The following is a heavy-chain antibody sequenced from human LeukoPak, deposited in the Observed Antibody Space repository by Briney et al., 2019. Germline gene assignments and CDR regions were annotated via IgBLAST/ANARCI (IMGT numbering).Heavy chain of an antibody. CDR3: TKDSVAAAGTAWFDP. CDR1: GFTFSSYA. D-gene: IGHD6-13*01. J-gene: IGHJ5*02. V-gene: IGHV3-23*01. Sequence: GGSLRLSCAASGFTFSSYAMSWVRQAPGKGLEWVSAISGSGGSTYYADSVKGRFTISRDNSKNTLYLQINSLRAEDTALYYCTKDSVAAAGTAWFDPWGQGTLVTVSS. CDR2: ISGSGGST.